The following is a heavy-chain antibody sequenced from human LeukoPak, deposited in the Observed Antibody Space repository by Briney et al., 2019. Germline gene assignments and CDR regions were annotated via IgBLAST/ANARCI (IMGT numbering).Heavy chain of an antibody. J-gene: IGHJ4*02. V-gene: IGHV4-39*01. CDR2: IYYSGST. CDR1: GGSISSSSYY. Sequence: SETLSLTCTVSGGSISSSSYYWGWIRQPPGKGLEWIGSIYYSGSTYYNPSLKSRVPISVDTSKNQFSLKLSSVTAADTAVYYCSRGYSSGWHTSPDYWGQGTLVTVSS. D-gene: IGHD6-19*01. CDR3: SRGYSSGWHTSPDY.